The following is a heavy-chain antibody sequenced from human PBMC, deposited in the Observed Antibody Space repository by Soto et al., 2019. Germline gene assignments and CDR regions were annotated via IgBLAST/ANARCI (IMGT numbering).Heavy chain of an antibody. V-gene: IGHV6-1*01. Sequence: SQTLSITCAICADNVSSDNAAWNCFRQFPSRNLEWLGRTYYRSKWYNDYAVSVKSRITINPDTSKNQFSLQLNSVTPEDTAVYYCIRGQSSNWFVPWRPRTVVTPSS. J-gene: IGHJ5*02. CDR3: IRGQSSNWFVP. CDR1: ADNVSSDNAA. D-gene: IGHD6-19*01. CDR2: TYYRSKWYN.